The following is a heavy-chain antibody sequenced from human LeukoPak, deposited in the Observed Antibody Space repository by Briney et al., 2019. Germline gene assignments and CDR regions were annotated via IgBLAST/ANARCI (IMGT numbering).Heavy chain of an antibody. CDR3: AKQWRGTGDAFDI. D-gene: IGHD3/OR15-3a*01. CDR1: GFTSSTYA. J-gene: IGHJ3*02. Sequence: GGSLRLSRAASGFTSSTYAMSWVRQAPGKGLEWVSTISGSGVSTYYADSVKGRFTISRDTSKNTLYLQMNSLRAEDTAVYYCAKQWRGTGDAFDIWGQGTVVTFSS. CDR2: ISGSGVST. V-gene: IGHV3-23*01.